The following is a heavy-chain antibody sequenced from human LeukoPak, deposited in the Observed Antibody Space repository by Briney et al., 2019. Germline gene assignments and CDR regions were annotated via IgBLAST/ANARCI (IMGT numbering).Heavy chain of an antibody. D-gene: IGHD1-20*01. CDR3: AKITGSAFDI. V-gene: IGHV3-30-3*01. CDR2: ISYDGSNK. Sequence: GGSLRLSCAASGFTFSSCAMHWVRQAPGKGLEWVAVISYDGSNKYYADSVKGRFTISRDNSKNTLYLQMNSLRAEDTAVYYCAKITGSAFDIWGQGTMVTVSS. CDR1: GFTFSSCA. J-gene: IGHJ3*02.